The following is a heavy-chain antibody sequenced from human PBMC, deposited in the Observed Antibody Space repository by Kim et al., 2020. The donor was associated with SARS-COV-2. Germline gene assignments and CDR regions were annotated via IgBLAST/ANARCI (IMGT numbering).Heavy chain of an antibody. J-gene: IGHJ3*02. D-gene: IGHD2-21*01. CDR3: TRVPGTQLALWDAYDI. CDR1: GFSFSDSA. Sequence: GGSLRLSCAASGFSFSDSAMHWVRQASGKGLEWVGRIRSKANSYATTYAASVKGRFTISRDDSKNAAYLQMNILKTEDTAVYYCTRVPGTQLALWDAYDIWGQGTMVTVSS. V-gene: IGHV3-73*01. CDR2: IRSKANSYAT.